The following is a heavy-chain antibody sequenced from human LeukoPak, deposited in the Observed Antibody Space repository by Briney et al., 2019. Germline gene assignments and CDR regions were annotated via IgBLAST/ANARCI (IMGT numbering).Heavy chain of an antibody. CDR1: GGSISSSSYF. CDR2: IYYSGST. J-gene: IGHJ4*02. Sequence: SETLSLTCTVSGGSISSSSYFWGWIRQPPEKGLEWIGSIYYSGSTYYNPSLKSRVTISVDTSKNQFSLKLSSVTAADTAVYYCARDPGDGTAMVNFDYWGQGTLVTVSS. V-gene: IGHV4-39*07. CDR3: ARDPGDGTAMVNFDY. D-gene: IGHD5-18*01.